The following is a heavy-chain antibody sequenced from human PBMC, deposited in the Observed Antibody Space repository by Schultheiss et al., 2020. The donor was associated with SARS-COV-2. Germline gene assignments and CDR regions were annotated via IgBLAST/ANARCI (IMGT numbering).Heavy chain of an antibody. D-gene: IGHD3-9*01. J-gene: IGHJ4*02. CDR1: GFTFSSYA. Sequence: GGSLRLSCAASGFTFSSYAMSWVRQAPGKGLEWVSAISGSGGSTYYADSVKGRFTISRDNSKNTLYLQMNSLRAEDTAVYYCARDLGALTYGLVTPQGSLDYWGQGTLVTVSS. CDR3: ARDLGALTYGLVTPQGSLDY. V-gene: IGHV3-23*01. CDR2: ISGSGGST.